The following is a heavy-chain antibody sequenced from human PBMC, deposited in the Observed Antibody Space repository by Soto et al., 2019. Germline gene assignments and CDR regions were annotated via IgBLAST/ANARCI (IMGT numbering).Heavy chain of an antibody. CDR2: IKQDGSKK. J-gene: IGHJ6*02. CDR1: GFTFSSYW. V-gene: IGHV3-7*01. Sequence: GGSLRLSCAASGFTFSSYWMSWVRQAPGKGLEWVANIKQDGSKKYYVDSVKGRFTISRDNAKNSLYLQMNSLRAEDTAVYYCAKDWYYNILTGYYYYVMDLWGQGSSVTGSS. CDR3: AKDWYYNILTGYYYYVMDL. D-gene: IGHD3-9*01.